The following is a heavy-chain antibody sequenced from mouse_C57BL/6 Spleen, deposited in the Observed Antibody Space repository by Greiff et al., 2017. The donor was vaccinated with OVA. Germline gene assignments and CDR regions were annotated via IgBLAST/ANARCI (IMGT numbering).Heavy chain of an antibody. J-gene: IGHJ2*01. CDR1: GYSITSGYY. Sequence: EVKVEESGPGLVKPSQSLSLTCSVTGYSITSGYYWNWIRQFPGNKLEWMGYISYDGSNNYNPSLKNRISITRDTSKNQFFLKLNSVTTEDTATYYCARFNDYLDYWGQGTTLTVSS. CDR2: ISYDGSN. D-gene: IGHD2-3*01. V-gene: IGHV3-6*01. CDR3: ARFNDYLDY.